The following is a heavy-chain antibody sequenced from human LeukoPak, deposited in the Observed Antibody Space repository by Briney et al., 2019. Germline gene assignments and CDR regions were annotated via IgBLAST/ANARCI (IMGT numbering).Heavy chain of an antibody. D-gene: IGHD1-26*01. CDR1: GFTFSSYS. Sequence: SGGSLRLSCAASGFTFSSYSMNWVRQAPGKGLEWVSSISISSNYIYYADSVKGRFTISRDNAKNSLYLQMNSLRAEDTAVYYCARADGSGAGYYMDVWGKGTTVTVSS. CDR3: ARADGSGAGYYMDV. CDR2: ISISSNYI. V-gene: IGHV3-21*01. J-gene: IGHJ6*03.